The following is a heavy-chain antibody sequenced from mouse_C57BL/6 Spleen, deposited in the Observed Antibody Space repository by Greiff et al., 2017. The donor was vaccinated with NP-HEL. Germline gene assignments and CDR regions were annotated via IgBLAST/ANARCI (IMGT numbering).Heavy chain of an antibody. D-gene: IGHD2-3*01. J-gene: IGHJ2*01. CDR1: GYTFTSYW. CDR2: IDPSDSET. V-gene: IGHV1-52*01. Sequence: VQLQQPGAELVRPGSSVKLSCKASGYTFTSYWMHWVKQRPIQGLEWIGNIDPSDSETHYNQKFKDKATLTVDKSSSTAYMQLSSLTSEDSAVYYCARDYDGSGYFDYWGQGTTLTVSS. CDR3: ARDYDGSGYFDY.